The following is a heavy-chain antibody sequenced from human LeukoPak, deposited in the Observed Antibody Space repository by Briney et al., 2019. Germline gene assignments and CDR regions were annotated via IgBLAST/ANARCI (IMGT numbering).Heavy chain of an antibody. CDR1: GGSIRSYY. J-gene: IGHJ3*02. CDR3: ARWEYYNNSTGYYANAFDI. Sequence: SETLSLTCTVSGGSIRSYYWSWIRQPPGKGLEWIGYIYYSGSTHYNPSLKSRITISTDTSKNQFSLKLRSVTAADTAVYFCARWEYYNNSTGYYANAFDIWGHGTLVTVS. D-gene: IGHD3-22*01. CDR2: IYYSGST. V-gene: IGHV4-59*08.